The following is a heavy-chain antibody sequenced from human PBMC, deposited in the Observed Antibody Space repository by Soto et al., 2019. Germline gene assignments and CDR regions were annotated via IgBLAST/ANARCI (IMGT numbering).Heavy chain of an antibody. CDR3: AHRPSYCSGGSCYSGFDY. CDR1: GFSLSTSGVG. D-gene: IGHD2-15*01. Sequence: SGPTPVNPTQTLTLTCTFSGFSLSTSGVGVDWIRQPPGKALEWLALIYWDDDKRYSPSLKSRLTITKDTSKNQVVLTMTNMDPVDTATYYCAHRPSYCSGGSCYSGFDYWGQGTLVTVSS. V-gene: IGHV2-5*02. J-gene: IGHJ4*02. CDR2: IYWDDDK.